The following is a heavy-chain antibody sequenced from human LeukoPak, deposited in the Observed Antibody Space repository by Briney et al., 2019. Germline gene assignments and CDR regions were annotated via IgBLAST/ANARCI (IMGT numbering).Heavy chain of an antibody. CDR2: ISSSSSTI. Sequence: GGSLRLSCAASGFTFSSYSMNWVRQAPGKGLEWVSYISSSSSTIYYADSVKGRFTISRDNAKNSLYLQMNSLRAEDTAVYYCASTTVVNALDYWGQGTLVTVSS. V-gene: IGHV3-48*04. J-gene: IGHJ4*02. CDR1: GFTFSSYS. D-gene: IGHD4-23*01. CDR3: ASTTVVNALDY.